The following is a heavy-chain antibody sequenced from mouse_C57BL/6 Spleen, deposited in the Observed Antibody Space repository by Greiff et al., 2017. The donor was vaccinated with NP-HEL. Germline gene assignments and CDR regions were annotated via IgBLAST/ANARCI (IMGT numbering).Heavy chain of an antibody. V-gene: IGHV1-52*01. CDR3: AMISYDYGGVGY. D-gene: IGHD2-4*01. Sequence: QVQLQQPGAELVRPGSSVKLSCKASGYTFTSYWMHWVKQRPIQGLEWIGNIDPSDSETHYNQKFKDKATLTVDKSSSTAYMQLSSLTSEDSAVYYCAMISYDYGGVGYWGQGTTLTVSS. J-gene: IGHJ2*01. CDR2: IDPSDSET. CDR1: GYTFTSYW.